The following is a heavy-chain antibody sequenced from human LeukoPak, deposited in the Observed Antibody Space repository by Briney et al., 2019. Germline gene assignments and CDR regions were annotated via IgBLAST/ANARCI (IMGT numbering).Heavy chain of an antibody. D-gene: IGHD3-22*01. CDR1: GFTVSSNY. V-gene: IGHV3-66*01. CDR3: ARDTYYYDSSGYYAFDY. CDR2: IYSSGST. J-gene: IGHJ4*02. Sequence: GGSLRLSCAASGFTVSSNYMSWVRQAPGKGLEWVSVIYSSGSTYYADSVKGRFTISRDNSKNTLYLQMNSLRAEDTAVYYCARDTYYYDSSGYYAFDYWGQGTLVTVSS.